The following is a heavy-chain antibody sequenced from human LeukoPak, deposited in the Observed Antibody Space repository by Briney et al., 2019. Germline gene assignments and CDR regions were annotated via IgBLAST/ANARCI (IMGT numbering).Heavy chain of an antibody. Sequence: GGSLRLSCAASGFTFSNYGMSWVRQAPGKGLEWVSTINYSGGTTYYADSVKGRFTISRDNSQNMLYLQMNSLRAEDTAVYFCANRPGWRAFDYWGQGTLVTVSS. J-gene: IGHJ4*02. V-gene: IGHV3-23*01. CDR2: INYSGGTT. CDR3: ANRPGWRAFDY. CDR1: GFTFSNYG.